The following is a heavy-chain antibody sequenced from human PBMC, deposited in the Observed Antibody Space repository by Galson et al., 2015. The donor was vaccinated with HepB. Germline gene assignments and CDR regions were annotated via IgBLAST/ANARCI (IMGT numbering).Heavy chain of an antibody. CDR2: INQDGSEK. D-gene: IGHD4-23*01. J-gene: IGHJ4*02. Sequence: SLRLSCAASGLTFSSGFTFSSYWMSWVRQTPGKGLEWVANINQDGSEKFYVDSVKGRFTLSRDNSKNSLYLQMNSLRAEDTAVYYCARDRAVVTLGAFDYWGQGTLVTVST. CDR1: GLTFSSGFTFSSYW. CDR3: ARDRAVVTLGAFDY. V-gene: IGHV3-7*01.